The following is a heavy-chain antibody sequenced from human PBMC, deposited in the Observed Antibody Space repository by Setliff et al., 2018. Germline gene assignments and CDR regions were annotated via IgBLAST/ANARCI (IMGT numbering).Heavy chain of an antibody. D-gene: IGHD6-13*01. CDR2: IHSSGRS. J-gene: IGHJ4*02. CDR3: ARGINSVSWTPKY. Sequence: SETLSLTCTVSDVSISGYYWSWIRQPPGKGLEWIGYIHSSGRSNYNPSLKSRMTISLDMSKNQFSLTLRSVTAADTAMYYCARGINSVSWTPKYWGRGTLVTVPQ. CDR1: DVSISGYY. V-gene: IGHV4-4*08.